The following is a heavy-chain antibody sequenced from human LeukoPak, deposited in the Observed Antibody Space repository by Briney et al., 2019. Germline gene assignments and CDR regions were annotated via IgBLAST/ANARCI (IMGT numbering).Heavy chain of an antibody. CDR2: IIPIFGTA. CDR1: GGTFSSYA. D-gene: IGHD1-1*01. V-gene: IGHV1-69*01. J-gene: IGHJ5*02. Sequence: SVKVSCKASGGTFSSYAISWVRQAPGQGLEWMGGIIPIFGTANYAQKFQGRVTVTADESTSTAYMELSSLRSEDTAVYYCARDSRYNWNDGWFDPWGQGTLVTVSS. CDR3: ARDSRYNWNDGWFDP.